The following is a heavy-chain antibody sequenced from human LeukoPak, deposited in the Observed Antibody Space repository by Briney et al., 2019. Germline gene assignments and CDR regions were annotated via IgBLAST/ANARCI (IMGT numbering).Heavy chain of an antibody. CDR1: GFTFSSYS. D-gene: IGHD7-27*01. CDR3: ARDLGMEFDY. Sequence: GGSLRLSCAASGFTFSSYSMNWVRQAPGKGLEWVSSISSSGSTIYYADSVKGRFTISRDNAKNSLYLQMNSLRAEDTAVYYCARDLGMEFDYWGQGTLVTVSS. CDR2: ISSSGSTI. J-gene: IGHJ4*02. V-gene: IGHV3-48*04.